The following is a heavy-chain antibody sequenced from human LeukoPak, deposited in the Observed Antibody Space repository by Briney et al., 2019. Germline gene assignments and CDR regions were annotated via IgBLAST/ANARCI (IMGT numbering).Heavy chain of an antibody. Sequence: ASVKVSCKASGYTFSSYDINWVRQATGQGLEWMGWMNPNSGNTGYVQKFQGRVIMTRDTSISTAYMELSSLTSEDTAVYFCARDWFGDERGNDIDWGQGTLVTVSS. V-gene: IGHV1-8*01. CDR3: ARDWFGDERGNDID. CDR1: GYTFSSYD. J-gene: IGHJ4*02. D-gene: IGHD3-10*01. CDR2: MNPNSGNT.